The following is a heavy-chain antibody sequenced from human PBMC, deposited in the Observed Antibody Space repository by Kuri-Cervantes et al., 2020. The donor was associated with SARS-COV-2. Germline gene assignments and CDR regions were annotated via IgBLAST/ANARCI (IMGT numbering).Heavy chain of an antibody. CDR3: ARQMMSSITIFGVVITRNWFDP. Sequence: GSLRLSCNIPGDSSTHYFWNWLRQSPGKGLEWIALIPGSGAAEYNPSLKSRVTISVDTSKNQFSLKLSSVTAADTAVYYCARQMMSSITIFGVVITRNWFDPWGQGTLVTVSS. V-gene: IGHV4-59*08. D-gene: IGHD3-3*01. CDR2: IPGSGAA. J-gene: IGHJ5*02. CDR1: GDSSTHYF.